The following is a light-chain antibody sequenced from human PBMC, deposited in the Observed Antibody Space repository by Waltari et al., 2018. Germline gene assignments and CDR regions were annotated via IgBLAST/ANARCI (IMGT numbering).Light chain of an antibody. CDR3: SSYTSIIPPFL. CDR1: SSDLGGYSF. V-gene: IGLV2-14*01. CDR2: DGS. Sequence: QSALTQPASVSGSPGQSITISCTTSSSDLGGYSFVSWYQQHPGTAPKLMNYDGSHRPSCVSSRFSGSKSGNTASLTISGLQPEDEADYYCSSYTSIIPPFLFGTGTKVTVL. J-gene: IGLJ1*01.